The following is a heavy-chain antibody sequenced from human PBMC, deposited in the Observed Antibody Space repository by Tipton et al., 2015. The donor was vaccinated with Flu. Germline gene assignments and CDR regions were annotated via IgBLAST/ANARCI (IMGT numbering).Heavy chain of an antibody. V-gene: IGHV4-34*01. D-gene: IGHD2-2*01. CDR2: INHSGST. CDR1: GGSFSGYY. J-gene: IGHJ5*01. CDR3: ARVPAAIDS. Sequence: TLSLTCAVYGGSFSGYYWSWIRQPPGKGLEWIGEINHSGSTNYSPSLKSRVTISVDTSKKQFSLKMRSVTAADTAVYYCARVPAAIDSWGQGTLVTVSS.